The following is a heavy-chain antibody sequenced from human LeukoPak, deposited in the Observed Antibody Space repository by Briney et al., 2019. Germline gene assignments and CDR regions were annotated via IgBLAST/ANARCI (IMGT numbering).Heavy chain of an antibody. CDR2: SRWNSNNI. Sequence: GRSLRLSGAASGFTCDDYAMHWVRQAEGKGLEWDSGSRWNSNNIGYADSVKGRVTISRDNAKNALYLQMNSLRAEDTALYYCAKSYCRSNSCSLVHWYNWYDTWGQGTLVTVSP. CDR3: AKSYCRSNSCSLVHWYNWYDT. D-gene: IGHD2-2*01. J-gene: IGHJ5*02. CDR1: GFTCDDYA. V-gene: IGHV3-9*01.